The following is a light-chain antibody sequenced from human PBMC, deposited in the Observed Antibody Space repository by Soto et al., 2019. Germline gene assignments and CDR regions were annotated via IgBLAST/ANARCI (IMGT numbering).Light chain of an antibody. Sequence: QSALTQPPSASGSPGQSVAISCTGTSSDIGGYNFVSWYQQHPGKAPKVLIYEVSKRASWVPDRFSGSKSGNTASLTVTGLQAEDEADYYCTSYARSNNVLFGGGTKLTVL. CDR3: TSYARSNNVL. CDR1: SSDIGGYNF. CDR2: EVS. V-gene: IGLV2-8*01. J-gene: IGLJ2*01.